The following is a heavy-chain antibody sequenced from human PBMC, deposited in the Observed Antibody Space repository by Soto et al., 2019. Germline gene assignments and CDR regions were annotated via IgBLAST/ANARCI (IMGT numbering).Heavy chain of an antibody. V-gene: IGHV4-30-4*01. Sequence: PSEPLSLTCSVSGGSISGGYYCWSWHRQPTGKGLEWIGNIYYSGTTFYNPSLTSRLSISMDTSGNHFSLELRSVTAADTAVYYCALTLGPTTGLDYWGQGTLVTVSS. CDR1: GGSISGGYYC. CDR2: IYYSGTT. J-gene: IGHJ4*02. CDR3: ALTLGPTTGLDY. D-gene: IGHD1-26*01.